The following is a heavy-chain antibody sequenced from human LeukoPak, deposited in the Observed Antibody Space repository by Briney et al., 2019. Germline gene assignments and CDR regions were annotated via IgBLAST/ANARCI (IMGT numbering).Heavy chain of an antibody. CDR1: GFTFTNYA. J-gene: IGHJ4*02. CDR2: ISYDGSSK. CDR3: ARDDSVYRIAAAGTNY. D-gene: IGHD6-13*01. V-gene: IGHV3-30-3*01. Sequence: GGSLRLSCAASGFTFTNYAMNWVRQAPGKGLEWVAVISYDGSSKYFADSVKGRFTISRDNSKNTLYLQINRLRAEDTAVYYCARDDSVYRIAAAGTNYWGQGTLVTVSS.